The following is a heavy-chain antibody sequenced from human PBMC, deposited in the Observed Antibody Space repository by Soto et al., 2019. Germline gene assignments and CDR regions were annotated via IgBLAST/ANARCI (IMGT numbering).Heavy chain of an antibody. CDR3: ARVADCSGGRCYFSVDY. V-gene: IGHV4-30-4*01. J-gene: IGHJ4*02. Sequence: QVQLQESGPGLVKPSQTLSLTCTVSGGSISSGDYYWSWIRQPPGKGLEWIGYIYYSGSTYYNPSLKSGVTISVDPSKNQFSLKLSSVTAADTAVYYCARVADCSGGRCYFSVDYWGQGTLVTVSS. CDR1: GGSISSGDYY. CDR2: IYYSGST. D-gene: IGHD2-15*01.